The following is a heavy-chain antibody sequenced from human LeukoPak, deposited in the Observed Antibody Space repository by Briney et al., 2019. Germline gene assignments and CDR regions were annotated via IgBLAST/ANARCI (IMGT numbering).Heavy chain of an antibody. D-gene: IGHD5-12*01. CDR2: IKPNSGGT. J-gene: IGHJ6*03. Sequence: GASLKVSCKASVYTSTRYSMYWVRQAPGQRLEWMGWIKPNSGGTNYAQKFQGRVTMTRDTSISTAYMELSRLRSDDTAVYYCARDISGYDLHELVAGMDVWGKGTTVTISS. CDR3: ARDISGYDLHELVAGMDV. CDR1: VYTSTRYS. V-gene: IGHV1-2*02.